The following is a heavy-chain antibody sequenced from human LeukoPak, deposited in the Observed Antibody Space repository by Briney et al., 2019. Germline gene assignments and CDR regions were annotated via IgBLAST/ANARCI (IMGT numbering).Heavy chain of an antibody. CDR3: ASQIEPYYFDY. V-gene: IGHV3-11*01. D-gene: IGHD1-14*01. CDR1: GFTFSDYY. Sequence: GGSLRLSCAASGFTFSDYYMSWIRRAPGKGLEWVSYISSTDSTIYYADSVKGRFTISRDNAKNSLCLQMNSLRAEDTAVYYCASQIEPYYFDYWGQGTLVTVSS. J-gene: IGHJ4*02. CDR2: ISSTDSTI.